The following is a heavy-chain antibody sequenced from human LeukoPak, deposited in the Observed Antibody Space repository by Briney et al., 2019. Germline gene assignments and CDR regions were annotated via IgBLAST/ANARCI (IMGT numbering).Heavy chain of an antibody. CDR3: ARTTLTADWYFDL. CDR2: IFSTGST. J-gene: IGHJ2*01. CDR1: GDSISTSRYY. Sequence: PSETLSLTCTVAGDSISTSRYYWGWLRQPPGTGLQWIGSIFSTGSTYYNPSLKSRVTISVDTSKNQFSLKLSSVTAADTAVYYCARTTLTADWYFDLWGRGTLVTVSS. D-gene: IGHD1-1*01. V-gene: IGHV4-39*07.